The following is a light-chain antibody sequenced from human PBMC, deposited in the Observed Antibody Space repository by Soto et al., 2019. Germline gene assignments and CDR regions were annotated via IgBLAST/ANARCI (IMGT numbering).Light chain of an antibody. J-gene: IGKJ2*01. CDR2: GAS. Sequence: EIVMTQSPASLSVSPGDGATLSCRASQSVASNVAWYQQKPGQGPRLLIHGASTRAVGVPARFSGSGSGTDFTLTIRCLQSEDFAVYYCQQYHNWPPQYTFGQGTKLQIK. CDR3: QQYHNWPPQYT. CDR1: QSVASN. V-gene: IGKV3-15*01.